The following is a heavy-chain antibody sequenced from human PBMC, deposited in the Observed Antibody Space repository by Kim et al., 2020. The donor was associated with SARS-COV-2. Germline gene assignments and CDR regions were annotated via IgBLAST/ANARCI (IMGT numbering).Heavy chain of an antibody. D-gene: IGHD2-21*01. CDR3: ARPPNVVVIAISAFDF. CDR1: GGSISSGGYY. V-gene: IGHV4-31*03. CDR2: IYYSGST. J-gene: IGHJ3*01. Sequence: SETLSLTCTVSGGSISSGGYYWSWIRQHPGKGLEWIGSIYYSGSTYYNPSLKSRVTISVDTYKNQFPLKLSPGTAADTPVYYCARPPNVVVIAISAFDFWGQGTMVTVSS.